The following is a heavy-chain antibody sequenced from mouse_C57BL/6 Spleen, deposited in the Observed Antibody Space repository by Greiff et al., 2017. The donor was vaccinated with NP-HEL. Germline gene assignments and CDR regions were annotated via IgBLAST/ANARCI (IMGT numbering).Heavy chain of an antibody. Sequence: VQLQQSGAELAKPGASVKLSCKASGYTFTSYWMHWVKQRPGQGLEWIGYINPSSGYTKYNQKFKDKATLTADKSSSTAYMQLSSLTYEDSAVYYCANYYGSSHWYFDVWGTGTTVTVSS. J-gene: IGHJ1*03. D-gene: IGHD1-1*01. V-gene: IGHV1-7*01. CDR1: GYTFTSYW. CDR3: ANYYGSSHWYFDV. CDR2: INPSSGYT.